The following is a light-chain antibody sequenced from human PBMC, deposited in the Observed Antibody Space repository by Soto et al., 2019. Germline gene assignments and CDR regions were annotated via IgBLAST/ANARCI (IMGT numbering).Light chain of an antibody. CDR2: GAS. CDR1: QGLSNNIY. Sequence: EILLTQSPGTLSLAPGERATLSCRASQGLSNNIYLPWYQQKPGQAPRLLIYGASSTATGIPNSFSGSGYGTGFTLTISRLELEDFAVYSCKKYGNCPQTLGQWTTVDIK. CDR3: KKYGNCPQT. V-gene: IGKV3-20*01. J-gene: IGKJ1*01.